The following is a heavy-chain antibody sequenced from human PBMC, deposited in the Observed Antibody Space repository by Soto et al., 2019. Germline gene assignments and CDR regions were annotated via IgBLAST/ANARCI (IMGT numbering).Heavy chain of an antibody. D-gene: IGHD6-6*01. CDR1: GFTFSSYA. CDR2: ISYDGSNK. Sequence: GGSLRLSCAASGFTFSSYAMHWVRQAPGKGLEWVAVISYDGSNKYYADSVKGRFTISRDNSKNTLYLQMNSLRAEDTAVYYCARVLRANSSSVYWGQGTLVTVSS. V-gene: IGHV3-30-3*01. CDR3: ARVLRANSSSVY. J-gene: IGHJ4*02.